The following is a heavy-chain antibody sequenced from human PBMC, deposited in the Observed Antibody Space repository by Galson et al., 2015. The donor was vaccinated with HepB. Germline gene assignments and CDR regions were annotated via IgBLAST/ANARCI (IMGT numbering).Heavy chain of an antibody. CDR2: ISWNSGSI. CDR3: AKVPYDYGDYGWYFDL. V-gene: IGHV3-9*01. J-gene: IGHJ2*01. Sequence: SLRLSCAASGFTFDDYAMHWVRQAPGKGLEWVSGISWNSGSIGYADSVKGRFTISRDNAKNSLYLQMNSLRAEDTALYYCAKVPYDYGDYGWYFDLWGRGTLVTVSS. CDR1: GFTFDDYA. D-gene: IGHD4-17*01.